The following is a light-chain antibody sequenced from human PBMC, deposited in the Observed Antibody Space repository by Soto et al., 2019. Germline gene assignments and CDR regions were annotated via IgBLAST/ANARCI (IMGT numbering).Light chain of an antibody. CDR1: SSDVGGYNY. Sequence: QSALTQPASVSGSPGQSITISCTGTSSDVGGYNYVSWYQQHPGKAPKLMIYEFSNRPSGVSNRFSGSKSGNTASLTISGLLAEDEADYYCSSYTSSSTLVFGGGTKLTVL. V-gene: IGLV2-14*01. CDR3: SSYTSSSTLV. J-gene: IGLJ2*01. CDR2: EFS.